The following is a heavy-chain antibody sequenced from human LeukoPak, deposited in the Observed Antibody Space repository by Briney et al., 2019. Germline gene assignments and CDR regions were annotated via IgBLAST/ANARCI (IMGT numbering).Heavy chain of an antibody. CDR1: GYTFTSYY. CDR2: INPSGGST. D-gene: IGHD3-22*01. Sequence: GASVKVSCKASGYTFTSYYMHWVRQAPGQGLEWMGIINPSGGSTSYAQKFQGRVTMTRDTSTSTVYMELSSLRSEDTAVYYCATASPLYYYDSSAPNDAFDIWGQGTMVTVSS. V-gene: IGHV1-46*01. J-gene: IGHJ3*02. CDR3: ATASPLYYYDSSAPNDAFDI.